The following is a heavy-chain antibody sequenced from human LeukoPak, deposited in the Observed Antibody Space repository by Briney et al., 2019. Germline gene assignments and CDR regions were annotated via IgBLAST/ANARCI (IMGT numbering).Heavy chain of an antibody. CDR1: GYTFTSYG. D-gene: IGHD1-7*01. CDR3: ASARGSYNWNYHWFDP. CDR2: ISAYNGNT. V-gene: IGHV1-18*01. Sequence: EASVKVSCKASGYTFTSYGISWVRQAPGQGLERMGWISAYNGNTNYAQKLQGRVTMTTDTSTSTAYMELRSLRSDDTAVYYCASARGSYNWNYHWFDPWGQGTLVTVSS. J-gene: IGHJ5*02.